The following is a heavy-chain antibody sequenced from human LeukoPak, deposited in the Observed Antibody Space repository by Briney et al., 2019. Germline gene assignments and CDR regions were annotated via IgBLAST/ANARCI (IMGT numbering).Heavy chain of an antibody. V-gene: IGHV3-15*01. D-gene: IGHD5-18*01. J-gene: IGHJ4*02. CDR2: IKSKTDGGTT. CDR3: TRGYSYGYQY. Sequence: GGSLRLSCAASGFTFSNAWMSWVRQAPGKGLEWVGRIKSKTDGGTTDYAAPVKGRFTISRDDSKNTLYLQMNSLRAEDTAVYYCTRGYSYGYQYWGQGTLVTVSS. CDR1: GFTFSNAW.